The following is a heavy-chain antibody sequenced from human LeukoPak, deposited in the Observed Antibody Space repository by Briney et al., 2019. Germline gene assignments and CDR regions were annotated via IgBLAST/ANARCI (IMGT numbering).Heavy chain of an antibody. CDR3: ASDRDYYDSSGYLFDY. J-gene: IGHJ4*02. Sequence: GGSLRLSCAASGFTFSSYWMSWVRQAPGKELEWVANIKQDGSEKYYVDSVKGRFTISRDNAKNSLYLQMNSLRAEDTAVYYCASDRDYYDSSGYLFDYWGQGTLVTVSS. V-gene: IGHV3-7*01. CDR2: IKQDGSEK. D-gene: IGHD3-22*01. CDR1: GFTFSSYW.